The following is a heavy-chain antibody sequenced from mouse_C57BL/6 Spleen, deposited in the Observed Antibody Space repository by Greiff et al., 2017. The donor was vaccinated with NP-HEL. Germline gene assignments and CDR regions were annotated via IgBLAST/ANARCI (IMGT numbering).Heavy chain of an antibody. CDR3: ARNYEGYFDY. V-gene: IGHV1-63*01. J-gene: IGHJ2*01. Sequence: VQLQESGAELVRPGTSVKMSCKASGYTFTNYWIGWAKQRPGHGLEWIGDIYPGGGYTNYNEKFKGKATLTADKSSSTAYMQFSSLTSEDSAIYYCARNYEGYFDYWGQGTTLTVSS. CDR1: GYTFTNYW. CDR2: IYPGGGYT. D-gene: IGHD2-4*01.